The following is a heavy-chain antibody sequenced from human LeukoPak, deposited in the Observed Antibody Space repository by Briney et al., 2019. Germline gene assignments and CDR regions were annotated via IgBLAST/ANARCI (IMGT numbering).Heavy chain of an antibody. CDR2: ISSASAYR. CDR1: GFTFSSYS. V-gene: IGHV3-21*01. J-gene: IGHJ4*02. Sequence: PGGSLRLSCVASGFTFSSYSMHWVRQAPGKGLEWVSSISSASAYRYYADSVKGRFTISRDNAKNSLHLQMNSLGAEDSAVYYCTRGPTLIGVAGTWPLDDWGQGTLVTVSS. D-gene: IGHD6-19*01. CDR3: TRGPTLIGVAGTWPLDD.